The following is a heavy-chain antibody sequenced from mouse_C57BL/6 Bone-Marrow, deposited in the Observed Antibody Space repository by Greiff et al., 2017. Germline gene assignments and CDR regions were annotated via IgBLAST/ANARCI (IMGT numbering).Heavy chain of an antibody. CDR2: IYPVSGET. D-gene: IGHD1-1*01. V-gene: IGHV1-11*01. CDR3: GRMVYYYGSSYGFAY. J-gene: IGHJ3*01. Sequence: QVQLKESGAELASPGASVTLSCKASGYTFTDHIMNWVKKRPGQGLEWIGRIYPVSGETNYNQKFMGKATFSVDRSSSTVYMVLNSLTSEDPAVYYCGRMVYYYGSSYGFAYWGQGTLVTVSA. CDR1: GYTFTDHI.